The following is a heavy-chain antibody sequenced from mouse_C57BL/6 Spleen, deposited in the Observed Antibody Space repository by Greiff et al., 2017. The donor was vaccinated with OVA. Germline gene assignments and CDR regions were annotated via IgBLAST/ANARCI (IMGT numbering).Heavy chain of an antibody. V-gene: IGHV1-26*01. CDR3: ASRWPNFDD. J-gene: IGHJ2*01. CDR1: GYTFTDYY. CDR2: INPNNGGP. Sequence: EVQLHQSGPELVKPGASVKISCKASGYTFTDYYMNWVKQSHGKSLEWIGDINPNNGGPSYNQKFKGKATLTVDKSSSTAYMELRSLTSEDSEVYYCASRWPNFDDWGQGTTLTVAS. D-gene: IGHD2-3*01.